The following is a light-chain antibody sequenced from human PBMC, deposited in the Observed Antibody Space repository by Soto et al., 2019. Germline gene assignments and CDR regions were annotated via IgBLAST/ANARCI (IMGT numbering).Light chain of an antibody. CDR2: GVT. CDR1: SSDVGVYNY. V-gene: IGLV2-14*01. J-gene: IGLJ1*01. Sequence: QSALTQPASVSGSPGQSVTISCTGTSSDVGVYNYVSWYQQLPGEAPKLIIYGVTDRPSGVSNRFSGSKSGNTASLTVSGLQAEDEGDYYCSSYTANRTYVFGTGTKVTV. CDR3: SSYTANRTYV.